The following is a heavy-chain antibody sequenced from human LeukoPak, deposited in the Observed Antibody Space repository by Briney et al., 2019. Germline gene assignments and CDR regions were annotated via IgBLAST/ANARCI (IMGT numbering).Heavy chain of an antibody. Sequence: SETLSLTCAVYGGSFSGYYWSWIRQPPGKGLEWIGEINHSGSTNYNPFLKSRVTISVDASKNQFSLKLSSVTAADTAVYYCARGPINCSSTSCHRGWFDPWGQGTLVTVSS. CDR1: GGSFSGYY. J-gene: IGHJ5*02. V-gene: IGHV4-34*01. CDR3: ARGPINCSSTSCHRGWFDP. D-gene: IGHD2-2*01. CDR2: INHSGST.